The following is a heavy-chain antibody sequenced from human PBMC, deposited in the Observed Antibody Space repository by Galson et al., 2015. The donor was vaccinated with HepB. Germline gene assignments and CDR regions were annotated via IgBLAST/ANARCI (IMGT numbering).Heavy chain of an antibody. V-gene: IGHV3-74*01. CDR3: VRGDIVVVAALPGYWYFDL. Sequence: SLRLSCAASEFIFSDDWMHWVRQTPGKGLVWVSHINSDGSNTSYADSVRGRFTISRDNAKNTLYLQMNSLRAEDTAVYYCVRGDIVVVAALPGYWYFDLWGRGTLVTVSS. CDR1: EFIFSDDW. CDR2: INSDGSNT. D-gene: IGHD2-15*01. J-gene: IGHJ2*01.